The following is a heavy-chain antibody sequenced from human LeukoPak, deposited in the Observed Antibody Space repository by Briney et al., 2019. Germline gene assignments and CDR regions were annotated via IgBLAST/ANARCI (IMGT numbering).Heavy chain of an antibody. V-gene: IGHV3-30*04. CDR3: ARVYFYYDSPGAFDI. CDR2: ISYDGSNK. Sequence: GRSLRLSCAASGFTFSSYAMHWVRQAPGKGLEWVAVISYDGSNKYYADSVKGRFTISRDNSKNTLYLQMNSLRAEDTALYYCARVYFYYDSPGAFDIWGQGTMVTVSS. J-gene: IGHJ3*02. CDR1: GFTFSSYA. D-gene: IGHD3-22*01.